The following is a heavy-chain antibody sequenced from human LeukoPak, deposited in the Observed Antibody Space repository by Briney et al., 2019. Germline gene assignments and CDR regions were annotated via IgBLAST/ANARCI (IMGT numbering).Heavy chain of an antibody. Sequence: SETLSLTCTVSGGSISSSSYYWGWIRQPPGKGVEWIGSIYYSGSTYYNPSLKSRVTISVDTSKNQFSLKLSSVTAADTAVYYCARLTDYYDSRRIDYWGQGTLVTVSS. J-gene: IGHJ4*02. CDR3: ARLTDYYDSRRIDY. CDR2: IYYSGST. D-gene: IGHD3-22*01. V-gene: IGHV4-39*01. CDR1: GGSISSSSYY.